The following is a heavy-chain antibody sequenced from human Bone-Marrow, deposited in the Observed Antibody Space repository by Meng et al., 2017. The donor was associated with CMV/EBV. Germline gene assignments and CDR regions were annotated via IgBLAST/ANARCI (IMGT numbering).Heavy chain of an antibody. CDR2: IIPILGIA. CDR3: ARGGNIVVVVAATLADY. J-gene: IGHJ4*02. D-gene: IGHD2-15*01. Sequence: SVKVSCKASGGTFSSYTISWVRQAPGQGLEWMGRIIPILGIANYAQKFQGRVTITADKSTSTAYMELSSLRSEDTAVYYCARGGNIVVVVAATLADYWGQGTLVTVSS. CDR1: GGTFSSYT. V-gene: IGHV1-69*02.